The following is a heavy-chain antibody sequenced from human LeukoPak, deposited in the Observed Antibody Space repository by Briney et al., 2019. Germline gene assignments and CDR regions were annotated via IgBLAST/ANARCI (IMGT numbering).Heavy chain of an antibody. Sequence: GGSLRLSCAASGLTFSDYAMSWVRQAPGKGLEWVSVIYSGGSTYYADSVKGRFTISRDNSKNTLYLQMNSLRAEDTAVYYCASRDSGSYANYYYYYGMDVWGQGTTVTVSS. J-gene: IGHJ6*02. CDR1: GLTFSDYA. CDR2: IYSGGST. V-gene: IGHV3-53*01. D-gene: IGHD1-26*01. CDR3: ASRDSGSYANYYYYYGMDV.